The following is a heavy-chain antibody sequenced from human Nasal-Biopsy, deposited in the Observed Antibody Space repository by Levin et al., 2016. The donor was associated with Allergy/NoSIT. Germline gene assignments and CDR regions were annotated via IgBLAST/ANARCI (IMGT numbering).Heavy chain of an antibody. CDR3: ARVGSHTMPPDY. CDR2: IYYIGTT. CDR1: GDSINNYY. V-gene: IGHV4-59*01. Sequence: SETLSLTCTVSGDSINNYYYYWIRQPPGKELEYIGYIYYIGTTNYNPSLKNRLTMSIDTSKNQFFLNLAAVTTADTAVYYCARVGSHTMPPDYWGRGTLVTVSS. J-gene: IGHJ4*02. D-gene: IGHD2-2*01.